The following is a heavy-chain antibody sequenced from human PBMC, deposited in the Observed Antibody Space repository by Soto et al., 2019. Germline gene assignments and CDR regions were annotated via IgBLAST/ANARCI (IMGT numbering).Heavy chain of an antibody. J-gene: IGHJ4*02. CDR3: ARDQTVLDY. CDR2: ISAYSGNT. CDR1: GYTFTTYA. Sequence: QVQLVQSGAEVKKPGASVRVSCKASGYTFTTYAFNWVRQAPGQGLEWMGWISAYSGNTKSAQKFPGRLNMTTDTSTSTAYMELRSLTSDDTAVYYCARDQTVLDYWGQGTLVTVSS. D-gene: IGHD4-4*01. V-gene: IGHV1-18*04.